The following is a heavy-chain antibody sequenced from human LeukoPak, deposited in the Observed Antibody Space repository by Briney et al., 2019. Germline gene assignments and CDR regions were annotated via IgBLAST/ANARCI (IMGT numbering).Heavy chain of an antibody. CDR2: ITPNIGST. V-gene: IGHV1-69*04. CDR3: ARTEYHYYYMDV. Sequence: ASVKVSCKASGGTFSSYAISWMRQAPGQGLEWLGMITPNIGSTTYAQQFQGRITMTSDKSTSTVYMDLSSLRFEDTAVYFCARTEYHYYYMDVWGKGTTVTVSS. J-gene: IGHJ6*03. CDR1: GGTFSSYA.